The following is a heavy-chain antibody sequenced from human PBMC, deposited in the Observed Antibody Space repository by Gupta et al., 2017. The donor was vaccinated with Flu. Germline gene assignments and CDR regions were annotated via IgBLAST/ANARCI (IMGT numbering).Heavy chain of an antibody. CDR2: IIPKFDTP. V-gene: IGHV1-69*06. CDR1: GAHFSSNA. CDR3: ARDYDGTGTYYYYYFGMDV. J-gene: IGHJ6*02. Sequence: QVQLVQSGAEVKKPGSSVKIYCKVYGAHFSSNAINWVRQAHGQGLEWMGGIIPKFDTPNDAEKFQGRVTISADKSTSTVYMELSNLRSEDTAVYYCARDYDGTGTYYYYYFGMDVWGQGTTVTVSS. D-gene: IGHD2-8*02.